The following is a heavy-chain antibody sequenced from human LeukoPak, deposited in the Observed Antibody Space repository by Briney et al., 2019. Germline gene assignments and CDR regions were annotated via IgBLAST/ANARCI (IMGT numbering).Heavy chain of an antibody. D-gene: IGHD2-15*01. V-gene: IGHV3-23*01. CDR1: SGSISSSTYY. CDR3: AKDPVAYSQGYFDY. CDR2: ITGSGGTT. Sequence: PSETLSLTCTVSSGSISSSTYYWSWVRQAPGKGLEWVSAITGSGGTTYYADSVKGRFTISRDNSKNTLYLQMNSLRAEDTAVYYCAKDPVAYSQGYFDYWGQGTLVTVSS. J-gene: IGHJ4*02.